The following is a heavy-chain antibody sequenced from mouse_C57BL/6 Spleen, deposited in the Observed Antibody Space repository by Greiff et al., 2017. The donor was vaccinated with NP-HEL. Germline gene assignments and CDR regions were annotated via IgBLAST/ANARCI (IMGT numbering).Heavy chain of an antibody. J-gene: IGHJ4*01. CDR1: GFTFSSYG. CDR2: ISSGGSYT. D-gene: IGHD2-1*01. CDR3: ARSGVNYAMDY. Sequence: EVMLVESGGDLVKPGGSLKLSCAASGFTFSSYGMSWVRQTPDKRLEWVATISSGGSYTYYPDSVKGRFTISRDNAKNTLYLQISSLKSEDTAMYYCARSGVNYAMDYWGQGTSVTVSS. V-gene: IGHV5-6*01.